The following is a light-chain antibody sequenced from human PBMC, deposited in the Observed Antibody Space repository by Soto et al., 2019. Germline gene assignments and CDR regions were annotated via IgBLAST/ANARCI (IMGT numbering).Light chain of an antibody. J-gene: IGKJ3*01. CDR1: QSISSY. CDR2: AAS. V-gene: IGKV1-39*01. Sequence: DIPMTQSPSSLSASVGDRVTITCRASQSISSYLNWYQQKPGKAPKLLIYAASSLQSGVPSRFSGSGSGTDFTLTISSLQPEYFATYSCQQSYSTLTFGPGTKVDIK. CDR3: QQSYSTLT.